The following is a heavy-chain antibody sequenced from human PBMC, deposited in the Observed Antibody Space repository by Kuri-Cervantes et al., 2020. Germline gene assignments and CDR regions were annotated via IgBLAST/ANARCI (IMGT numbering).Heavy chain of an antibody. J-gene: IGHJ4*02. CDR1: GFTFGDYA. V-gene: IGHV3-21*01. CDR3: ARVPPLGLQPNPYFDY. D-gene: IGHD4-11*01. Sequence: GGSLRLSCTASGFTFGDYAMSWVRQAPGKGLEWVSSISSSSSYIYYADSAKGRFTISRDNAKNSLYLQMNSLRAEDTAVYYCARVPPLGLQPNPYFDYWGQGTLVTVSS. CDR2: ISSSSSYI.